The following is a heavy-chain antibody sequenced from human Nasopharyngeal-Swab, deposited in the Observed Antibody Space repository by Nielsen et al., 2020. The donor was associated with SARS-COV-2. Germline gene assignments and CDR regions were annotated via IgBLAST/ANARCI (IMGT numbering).Heavy chain of an antibody. D-gene: IGHD6-19*01. CDR1: GGTFSSYA. CDR3: ATGAAVAGTPISYYYYYGMDV. V-gene: IGHV1-69*10. CDR2: IIPILGIA. Sequence: SVKVSCKASGGTFSSYAISWVRQAPGQGLEWMGGIIPILGIANYAQKFQGRVTMTEDTSTDTAYMELSSLRSEDTAVYYCATGAAVAGTPISYYYYYGMDVWGQGTTVTVSS. J-gene: IGHJ6*02.